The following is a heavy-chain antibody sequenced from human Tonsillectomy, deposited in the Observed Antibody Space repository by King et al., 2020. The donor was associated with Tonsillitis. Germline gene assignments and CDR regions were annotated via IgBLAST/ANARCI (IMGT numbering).Heavy chain of an antibody. CDR1: GSSISSGYY. Sequence: QLQESGPGLVKPSETLSLTGTVFGSSISSGYYWGWIRQPPGKGLEWIGSIYHSGSTYYNPSLKSRVTISVDTSKNQFSLKLSSVTAADTAVYYCARGPNYGDYVLAIDYRGQGTLVTVPS. CDR3: ARGPNYGDYVLAIDY. CDR2: IYHSGST. J-gene: IGHJ4*02. V-gene: IGHV4-38-2*02. D-gene: IGHD4-17*01.